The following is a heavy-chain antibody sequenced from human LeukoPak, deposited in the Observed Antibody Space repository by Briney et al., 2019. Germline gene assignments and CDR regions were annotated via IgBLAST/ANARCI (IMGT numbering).Heavy chain of an antibody. D-gene: IGHD6-19*01. CDR3: ARVREQWLGDFDY. V-gene: IGHV1-8*01. CDR1: GYTFTSYD. Sequence: ASVKVSCKASGYTFTSYDINWVRQATGQGLEWMGWMNPNSGNTDYAQKFQGRVTMTRNTSISTAYMELSSLRSEDTAVYYCARVREQWLGDFDYWGQGTLVTVSS. J-gene: IGHJ4*02. CDR2: MNPNSGNT.